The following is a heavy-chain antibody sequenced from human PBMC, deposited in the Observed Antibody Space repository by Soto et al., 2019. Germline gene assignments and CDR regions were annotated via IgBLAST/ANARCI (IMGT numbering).Heavy chain of an antibody. J-gene: IGHJ4*02. CDR1: GGTFSSYT. V-gene: IGHV1-69*02. Sequence: QVQLVQSGAEVKKPGSSVKVSCKASGGTFSSYTISWVRQAPGQGLEWMGRIIPILGIANYAQKFQGRVTITGDKSTSTAYMELSSLRSEDTAVYYCASNPYYDILTGYFDYWGQGSLVTVS. CDR3: ASNPYYDILTGYFDY. D-gene: IGHD3-9*01. CDR2: IIPILGIA.